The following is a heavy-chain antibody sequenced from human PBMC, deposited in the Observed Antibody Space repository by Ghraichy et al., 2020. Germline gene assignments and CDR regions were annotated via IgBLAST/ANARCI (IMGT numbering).Heavy chain of an antibody. CDR1: GFTFSSYA. D-gene: IGHD6-13*01. CDR3: VKASSIAAACTLYYFDY. V-gene: IGHV3-64D*06. Sequence: GGSLRLSCSASGFTFSSYAMHWVRQAPGKGLEYVSAISSNGGSTYYADSVKGRFTISRDNSKNTLYLQMSSLRAEDTAMYYCVKASSIAAACTLYYFDYWGQGTLVTVSS. J-gene: IGHJ4*02. CDR2: ISSNGGST.